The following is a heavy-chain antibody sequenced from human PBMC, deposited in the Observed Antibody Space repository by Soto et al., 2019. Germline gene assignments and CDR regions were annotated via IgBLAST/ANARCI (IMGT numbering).Heavy chain of an antibody. D-gene: IGHD2-2*01. CDR2: INNDGGLI. Sequence: EVQLVESGGGLVQPGGSLRLSCAASGFTFNNYWMYWVRQAPGKGLVWVSRINNDGGLISYADAVKGRFTISRDNAKNTLYLQMNSLRAEDTAVYYCARGYCSSTSCNYYYAMDVWGQGATVTVSS. V-gene: IGHV3-74*01. J-gene: IGHJ6*02. CDR3: ARGYCSSTSCNYYYAMDV. CDR1: GFTFNNYW.